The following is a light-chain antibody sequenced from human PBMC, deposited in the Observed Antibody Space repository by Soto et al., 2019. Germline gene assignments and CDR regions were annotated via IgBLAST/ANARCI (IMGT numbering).Light chain of an antibody. CDR2: LEGSGSY. CDR1: SGHSSYI. V-gene: IGLV4-60*02. Sequence: QSVLTQSSSASASLGSSVKLTCTLSSGHSSYIIAWHQQQPGKAPRYLMKLEGSGSYNKGSGVPDRFSGSSSGADRYLTISNLQFEDEADYYCETWYSNTGVFGGGTKLTVL. CDR3: ETWYSNTGV. J-gene: IGLJ3*02.